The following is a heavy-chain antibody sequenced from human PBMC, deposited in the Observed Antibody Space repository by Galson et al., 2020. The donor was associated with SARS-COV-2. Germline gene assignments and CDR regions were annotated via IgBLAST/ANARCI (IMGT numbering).Heavy chain of an antibody. Sequence: LEWVSAISGSGGSTYYADSVKGRFTISRDNSKNTLYLQMNSLRAEDTAVYYCAKDPVQVPAALPADYWGQGTLVTVSS. CDR2: ISGSGGST. V-gene: IGHV3-23*01. J-gene: IGHJ4*02. CDR3: AKDPVQVPAALPADY. D-gene: IGHD2-2*01.